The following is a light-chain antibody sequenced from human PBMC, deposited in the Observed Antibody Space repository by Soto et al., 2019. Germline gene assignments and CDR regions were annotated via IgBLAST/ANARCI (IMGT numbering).Light chain of an antibody. CDR2: SNN. CDR3: AVWDDSRNGPFV. V-gene: IGLV1-44*01. Sequence: QSVLTQPPSASGTPGQRVTICCSGSSANIGSNTVSWYQHLPGTAPKLLIYSNNQRPSGVPDRLSGSKSGTSASLATSGLQSEDEADYRCAVWDDSRNGPFVLGTGTKVTVL. CDR1: SANIGSNT. J-gene: IGLJ1*01.